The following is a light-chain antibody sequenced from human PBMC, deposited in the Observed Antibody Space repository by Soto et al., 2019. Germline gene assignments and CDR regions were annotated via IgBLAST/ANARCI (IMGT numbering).Light chain of an antibody. Sequence: IVLTQSPATLSLSPGDRATLSCRASQSVGSYLGWYQQRPGQAPRLLIYDASNRATGIPARFSGSGSGTDFTLTISSLEPEDFAVYYCQQRSDWPSTFGGGTKVDIK. CDR2: DAS. CDR1: QSVGSY. CDR3: QQRSDWPST. J-gene: IGKJ4*01. V-gene: IGKV3-11*01.